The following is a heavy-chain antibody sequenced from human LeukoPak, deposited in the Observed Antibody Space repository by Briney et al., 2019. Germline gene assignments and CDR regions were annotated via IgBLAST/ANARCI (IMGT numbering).Heavy chain of an antibody. CDR1: GFTFSSYW. Sequence: GGSLRLSCAASGFTFSSYWMTWGRQAPGKGLGWVANIRQDGSEKNYVDSVKGRFTISRDNAKSSLYLQMNSLRVEDTAVYFCMRQNRAYFFGHWGQGTLVTVSS. V-gene: IGHV3-7*01. D-gene: IGHD3-3*01. J-gene: IGHJ1*01. CDR3: MRQNRAYFFGH. CDR2: IRQDGSEK.